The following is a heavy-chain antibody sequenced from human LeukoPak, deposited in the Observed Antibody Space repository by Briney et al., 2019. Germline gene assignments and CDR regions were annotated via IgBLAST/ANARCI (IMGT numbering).Heavy chain of an antibody. CDR3: AKDNHTGYTSYAFDI. D-gene: IGHD3-9*01. Sequence: GRSLRLSCAASGFTFSSYGMHWVRQAPGKGLEWVGVISYGGSNKYYADSVKGVFTISRENSKNTLYLQMNSLRAEDTAVYFCAKDNHTGYTSYAFDIWGQGTMVTVSS. J-gene: IGHJ3*02. CDR2: ISYGGSNK. V-gene: IGHV3-30*18. CDR1: GFTFSSYG.